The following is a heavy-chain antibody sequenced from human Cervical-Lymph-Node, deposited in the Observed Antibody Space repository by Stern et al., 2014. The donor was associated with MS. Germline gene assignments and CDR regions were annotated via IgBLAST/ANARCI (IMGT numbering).Heavy chain of an antibody. CDR2: IPWNSSSI. D-gene: IGHD6-13*01. V-gene: IGHV3-9*01. J-gene: IGHJ4*02. CDR3: AKAFSSSWYVADYFDY. CDR1: GFAFDDYG. Sequence: VQLVESGGGLVQPGRSLRLSCAASGFAFDDYGMHWVRQAPGKGLEWDSGIPWNSSSICYADSVKGRFTISRDTANESMYLHIHSLRAEDTALYYCAKAFSSSWYVADYFDYWGQGILVTVSS.